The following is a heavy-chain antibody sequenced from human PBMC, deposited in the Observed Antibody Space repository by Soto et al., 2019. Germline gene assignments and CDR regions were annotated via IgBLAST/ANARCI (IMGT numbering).Heavy chain of an antibody. CDR1: GFTFSTYA. CDR2: ISGSGGST. V-gene: IGHV3-23*01. J-gene: IGHJ3*02. Sequence: EVPMLESGGGVVQPGGSLRLSCAASGFTFSTYAMSWVRQAPGKGLEWVSAISGSGGSTYYADSVKGRFTISRDNYKNTLYLQMSSLRAEDTALYYCAKDRFYYDSSAYYYDAFDIWGQGTMVTGSS. D-gene: IGHD3-22*01. CDR3: AKDRFYYDSSAYYYDAFDI.